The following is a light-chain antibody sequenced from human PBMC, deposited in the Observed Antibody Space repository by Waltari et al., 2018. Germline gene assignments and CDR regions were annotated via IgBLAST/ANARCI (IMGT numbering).Light chain of an antibody. CDR2: GAS. V-gene: IGKV3-20*01. J-gene: IGKJ4*01. Sequence: EIVLTQSPGTLSLSPGEGATLSCRASQRVSSNYLAWDQQKPGEAPRPLIYGASTRATGIPDRLSGSGSGTAFTLPISRLEPEDFAVYYCQQYSRAPVTFGGGTKV. CDR1: QRVSSNY. CDR3: QQYSRAPVT.